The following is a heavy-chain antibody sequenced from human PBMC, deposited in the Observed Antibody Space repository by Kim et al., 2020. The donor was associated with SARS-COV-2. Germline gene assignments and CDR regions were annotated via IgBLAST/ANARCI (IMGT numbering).Heavy chain of an antibody. Sequence: GGSLRLSCAASGFTVSSNYMSWVRQAPGKGLEWVSVIYSGGSTYYADSVKGRFTISRDNSKNTLYLQMNSLRAEDTAVYYCVEYYYDSSGYSLLGYWGQGTLVTVSS. CDR2: IYSGGST. V-gene: IGHV3-66*01. J-gene: IGHJ4*02. CDR1: GFTVSSNY. D-gene: IGHD3-22*01. CDR3: VEYYYDSSGYSLLGY.